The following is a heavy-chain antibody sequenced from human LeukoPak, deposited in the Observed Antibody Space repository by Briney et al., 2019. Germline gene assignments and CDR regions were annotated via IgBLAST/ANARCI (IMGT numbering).Heavy chain of an antibody. CDR1: GVTFCTYG. Sequence: AQSLRLSCAASGVTFCTYGMNWGRQAAGGGRGWEASISSSGSQNNYGDSVEGRFTTGRDNAKNSLYLQMNSLRAEDTAVYYCAREHRCTSCSLYWGQGTLVTVSS. D-gene: IGHD2-2*01. CDR3: AREHRCTSCSLY. J-gene: IGHJ4*02. CDR2: ISSSGSQN. V-gene: IGHV3-21*01.